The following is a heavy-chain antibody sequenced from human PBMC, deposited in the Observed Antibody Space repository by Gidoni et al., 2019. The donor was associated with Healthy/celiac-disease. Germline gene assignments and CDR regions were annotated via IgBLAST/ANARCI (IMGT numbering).Heavy chain of an antibody. CDR2: ISGSGGST. CDR3: AKANYDILTGYPSGYGMDV. CDR1: GFTFSSYA. V-gene: IGHV3-23*01. Sequence: EVQLLESGGGLVQPGGSLRLSCAASGFTFSSYAISWVRQAPGKGLEWVSAISGSGGSTYYADSVKGRFTISRDNSKNTLYLQMNSLRAEDTAVYYCAKANYDILTGYPSGYGMDVWGQGTTVTVSS. D-gene: IGHD3-9*01. J-gene: IGHJ6*02.